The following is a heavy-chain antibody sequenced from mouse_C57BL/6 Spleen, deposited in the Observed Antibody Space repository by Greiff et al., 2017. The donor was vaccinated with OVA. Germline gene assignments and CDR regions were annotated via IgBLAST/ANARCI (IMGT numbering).Heavy chain of an antibody. CDR2: IYPGSGST. Sequence: QVQLQQPGAELVKPGASVKMSCKASGYTFTSYWITWVKQRPGQGLEWIGDIYPGSGSTNYNEKFKSKATLTVDTSSSTAYMQLSSLTSEDSAVYYGARSRSSYYYAMDDWGQGTSVTVSS. D-gene: IGHD1-3*01. V-gene: IGHV1-55*01. J-gene: IGHJ4*01. CDR1: GYTFTSYW. CDR3: ARSRSSYYYAMDD.